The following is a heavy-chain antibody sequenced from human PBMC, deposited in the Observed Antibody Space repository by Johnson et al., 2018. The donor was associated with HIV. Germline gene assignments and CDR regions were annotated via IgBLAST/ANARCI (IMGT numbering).Heavy chain of an antibody. D-gene: IGHD2/OR15-2a*01. V-gene: IGHV3-20*04. CDR3: ARDNSASYAFDI. CDR2: INWNSGNI. J-gene: IGHJ3*02. Sequence: EKLVESGGGVVRPGGSLRLSCAASGFTFDDYGMSWVRQVPGKGLEWVSGINWNSGNIGYADSVKGLFTISRDNAKSSLYLQMNSLRAEDTAFYYCARDNSASYAFDIWGQGTMVTVSS. CDR1: GFTFDDYG.